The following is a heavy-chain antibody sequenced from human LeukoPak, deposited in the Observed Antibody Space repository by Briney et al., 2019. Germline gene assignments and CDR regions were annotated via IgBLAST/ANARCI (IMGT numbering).Heavy chain of an antibody. CDR1: GFTYSSYG. D-gene: IGHD3-16*02. CDR3: ARDGRMFYDYVWGSYRYTVDY. CDR2: ISYEGSNK. V-gene: IGHV3-30*03. J-gene: IGHJ4*02. Sequence: GGSQRLSCAASGFTYSSYGMHWVRQAPGKGREWVGVISYEGSNKYYADSVKGRSTISRDNSKNTLYLQMNSLRAEDTAVYYCARDGRMFYDYVWGSYRYTVDYWGQGTLVTVSS.